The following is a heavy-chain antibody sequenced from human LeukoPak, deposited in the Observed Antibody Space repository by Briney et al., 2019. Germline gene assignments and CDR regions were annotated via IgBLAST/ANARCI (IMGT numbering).Heavy chain of an antibody. CDR1: GFAFDDIY. J-gene: IGHJ4*02. D-gene: IGHD2-15*01. V-gene: IGHV3-9*01. Sequence: PGGSLRLSCAASGFAFDDIYMHWVRQAPGKGLEWVSGITWNSGKIGYADSVKGRFTISRDNTKNSLYLQMNNLRSEDTALYYCVKAFCYVSSGGQGTLVTVSS. CDR2: ITWNSGKI. CDR3: VKAFCYVSS.